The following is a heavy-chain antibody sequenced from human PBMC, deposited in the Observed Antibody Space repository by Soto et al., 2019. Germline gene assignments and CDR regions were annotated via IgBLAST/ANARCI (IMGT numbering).Heavy chain of an antibody. D-gene: IGHD5-18*01. CDR3: ARLQKRGYSYGYYYYYYGMDV. V-gene: IGHV5-51*01. J-gene: IGHJ6*02. CDR2: IYPGDSDT. Sequence: PGESLETSCKGPVSSFASYWIGWVRQLPGKGLGWMGIIYPGDSDTRYSPSFDGQATISADTTITTAYLQWSSLKDSDTAMYYCARLQKRGYSYGYYYYYYGMDVWGQGTTVTVSS. CDR1: VSSFASYW.